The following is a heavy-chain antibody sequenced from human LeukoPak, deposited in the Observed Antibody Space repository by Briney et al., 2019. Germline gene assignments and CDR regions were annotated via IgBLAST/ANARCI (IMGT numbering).Heavy chain of an antibody. V-gene: IGHV3-21*01. J-gene: IGHJ4*02. CDR1: GFTFSNYN. CDR2: ISSSSSYI. D-gene: IGHD3-10*01. Sequence: PGGSLRLSCAASGFTFSNYNMNWVRQAPGKGLEWVSSISSSSSYIYYAGSVKGRFAISRDNSKNSLYLQMNSLRVEDTAVYYCAKVAKYYYGPETYYFFEQWGQGTPVTASS. CDR3: AKVAKYYYGPETYYFFEQ.